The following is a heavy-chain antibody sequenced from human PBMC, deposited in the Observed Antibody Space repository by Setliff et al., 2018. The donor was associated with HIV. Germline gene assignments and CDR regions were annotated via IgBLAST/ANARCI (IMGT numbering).Heavy chain of an antibody. CDR1: GGSISSGSYY. CDR3: AREGVPAAVMWFDP. V-gene: IGHV4-61*09. D-gene: IGHD2-2*01. J-gene: IGHJ5*02. Sequence: SENLSLTCTVSGGSISSGSYYWSWIRQPAGKGLEWIGHIYTSGSTNYNPSLKSRVTISVDTSKNQFSLKLRSVTASDTAVYYCAREGVPAAVMWFDPWGQGTLVTVSS. CDR2: IYTSGST.